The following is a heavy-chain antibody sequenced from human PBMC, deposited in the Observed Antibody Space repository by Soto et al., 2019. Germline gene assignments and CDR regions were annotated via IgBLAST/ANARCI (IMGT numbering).Heavy chain of an antibody. D-gene: IGHD3-10*01. Sequence: GASVKVSCKASGYTFTGYYMPWVRQAPGQRLEWMGWINPNSGGTNYAQKFQGRVTMTRDTSISTAYMELSRLRSDDTAVYYCARDQRERLFVPRYGMDVWGQGTTVTVSS. CDR1: GYTFTGYY. J-gene: IGHJ6*02. V-gene: IGHV1-2*02. CDR3: ARDQRERLFVPRYGMDV. CDR2: INPNSGGT.